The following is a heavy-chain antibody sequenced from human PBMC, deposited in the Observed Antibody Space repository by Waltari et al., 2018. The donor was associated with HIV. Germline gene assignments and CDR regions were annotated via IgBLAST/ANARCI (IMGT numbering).Heavy chain of an antibody. V-gene: IGHV1-18*01. CDR2: ISAYDGNR. Sequence: QIQLVQSGPEMRKSGASVKISCRASGFTFTNHVFSWVRQAPGQGLEWLGWISAYDGNRDFAKKFNDKVTLTTDSSTTTAYLQLRNLKFDDTAIYYCVRGGGTWLYDMYYYQGMDVWGQGTTVIISS. CDR3: VRGGGTWLYDMYYYQGMDV. CDR1: GFTFTNHV. D-gene: IGHD3-16*01. J-gene: IGHJ6*02.